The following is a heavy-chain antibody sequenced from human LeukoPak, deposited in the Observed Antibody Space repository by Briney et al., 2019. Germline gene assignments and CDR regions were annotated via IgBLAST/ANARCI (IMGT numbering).Heavy chain of an antibody. J-gene: IGHJ6*03. Sequence: SETLSLTCTVSGGSISSYYWSWIRQPAGKGLEWIGRIYTSGSTNYNPSLKSRVTISVDTSKNQFSLKLSSVTAADTAVYYCARDGGYSSGWYVPLDYYYYMDVWGKGTTVTVSS. CDR2: IYTSGST. D-gene: IGHD6-19*01. CDR3: ARDGGYSSGWYVPLDYYYYMDV. V-gene: IGHV4-4*07. CDR1: GGSISSYY.